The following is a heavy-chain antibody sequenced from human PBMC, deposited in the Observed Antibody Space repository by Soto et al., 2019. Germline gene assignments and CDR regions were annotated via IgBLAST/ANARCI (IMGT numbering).Heavy chain of an antibody. V-gene: IGHV2-70*04. J-gene: IGHJ5*02. CDR1: GFSLSTSEMR. Sequence: SGPTLVHPTQTLTMTCAVSGFSLSTSEMRVSWIRQPPVKALEWLARIDWNDAKFYSASLKTRLTISKDTYKNQVVLTMNNMDPADTATYYCARSYCTSDNCNKGYWFDXWGHGTLVTVCX. CDR3: ARSYCTSDNCNKGYWFDX. CDR2: IDWNDAK. D-gene: IGHD2-8*02.